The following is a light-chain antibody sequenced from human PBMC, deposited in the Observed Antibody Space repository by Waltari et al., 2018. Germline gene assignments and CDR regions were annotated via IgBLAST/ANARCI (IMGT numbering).Light chain of an antibody. Sequence: QSALRQPASVSGSPGQAITISCTGTDSDIGTSDFVSWYQQHPGKAPKLLISSVSSRPSGVSGRFSASKSGNTASLTISGLRTEDEATYYCSAYASTYTVLFGGGTTLTIL. CDR1: DSDIGTSDF. J-gene: IGLJ3*02. V-gene: IGLV2-14*03. CDR3: SAYASTYTVL. CDR2: SVS.